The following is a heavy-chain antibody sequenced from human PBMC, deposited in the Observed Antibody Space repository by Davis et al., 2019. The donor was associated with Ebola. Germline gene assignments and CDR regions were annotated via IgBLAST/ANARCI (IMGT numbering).Heavy chain of an antibody. J-gene: IGHJ5*02. Sequence: SETLSLTCTVSGGSISSYYWSWIRQPPGKGLEWIGFIYVSWSTNYNPSLTSRVTISVDTLKNQFSLKLNAVTTADTAVYYCARVPRYCSSTRCYWGWFDPWGQGTLVTVSS. CDR3: ARVPRYCSSTRCYWGWFDP. CDR2: IYVSWST. V-gene: IGHV4-59*01. D-gene: IGHD2-2*01. CDR1: GGSISSYY.